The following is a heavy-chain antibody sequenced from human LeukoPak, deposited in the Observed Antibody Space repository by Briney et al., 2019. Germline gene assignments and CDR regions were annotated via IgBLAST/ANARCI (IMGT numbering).Heavy chain of an antibody. CDR2: IYYSGST. D-gene: IGHD3-10*01. Sequence: KTSETLSLTCTVYGGSISSYYWSWIRQPPGKGLELNRYIYYSGSTNYNPSLKSRVTISVDTSKNQFSLKLSSVTAADTAVYYCARGGDTMVRGVKYYYYYMDVWGKGTTVTISS. CDR3: ARGGDTMVRGVKYYYYYMDV. V-gene: IGHV4-59*01. J-gene: IGHJ6*03. CDR1: GGSISSYY.